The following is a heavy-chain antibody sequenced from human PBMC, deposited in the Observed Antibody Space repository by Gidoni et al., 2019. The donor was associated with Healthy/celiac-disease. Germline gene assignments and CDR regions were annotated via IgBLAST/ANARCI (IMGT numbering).Heavy chain of an antibody. CDR3: ARLYSSGWDGIDP. Sequence: QVQLQESGPGLVNPSGTLSLTCAVSGGSISSSNWWSWVRQPPWTGWEWIWEIYHSGSTNYKPYRKSRVTISVDKSKNQFSLKLSSVTAADTAGYYCARLYSSGWDGIDPWGQGTLGTVSS. J-gene: IGHJ5*02. D-gene: IGHD6-19*01. V-gene: IGHV4-4*02. CDR2: IYHSGST. CDR1: GGSISSSNW.